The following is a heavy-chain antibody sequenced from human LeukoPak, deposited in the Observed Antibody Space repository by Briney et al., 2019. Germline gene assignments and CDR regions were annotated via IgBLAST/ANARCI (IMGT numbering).Heavy chain of an antibody. CDR2: ISGSGGST. V-gene: IGHV3-23*01. CDR3: AKSITMIVVPLEYFDY. J-gene: IGHJ4*02. CDR1: GFTFSSYA. D-gene: IGHD3-22*01. Sequence: GGSLRLSCAASGFTFSSYAMSWVRQAPGKGLEWVSAISGSGGSTYYADSVKGRFTISRDNSKNTLYLQMNRLRAEDTAVYYCAKSITMIVVPLEYFDYWGQGTLVTVSS.